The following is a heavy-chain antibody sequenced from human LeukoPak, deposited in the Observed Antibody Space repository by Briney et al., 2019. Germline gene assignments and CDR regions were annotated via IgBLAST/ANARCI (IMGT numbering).Heavy chain of an antibody. J-gene: IGHJ4*02. CDR2: ISYDGSNK. V-gene: IGHV3-30-3*01. CDR3: ARELSDIVVVVAAFDC. Sequence: GGSLRLSCAASGFIFSNFPLHWVRQAPGKGMEWVALISYDGSNKYYADSVKGRFTISRDNSKNTLYLQMNSLRAEDTAVYYCARELSDIVVVVAAFDCWGQGTLVTVSS. D-gene: IGHD2-15*01. CDR1: GFIFSNFP.